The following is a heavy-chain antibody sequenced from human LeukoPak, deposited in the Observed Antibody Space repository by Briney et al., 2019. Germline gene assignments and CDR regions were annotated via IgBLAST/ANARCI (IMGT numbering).Heavy chain of an antibody. CDR3: ARERSGGVVGAMDDAFDI. V-gene: IGHV4-59*01. Sequence: SETLSLTCTVSGGSISSYYWSWIRQPPGKGLEWIGYIYYSGSTNYSPSLKSRVTISVDTSKNQFSLKLSSVTAADTAVYYCARERSGGVVGAMDDAFDIWGQGTMVTVSS. D-gene: IGHD1-26*01. J-gene: IGHJ3*02. CDR2: IYYSGST. CDR1: GGSISSYY.